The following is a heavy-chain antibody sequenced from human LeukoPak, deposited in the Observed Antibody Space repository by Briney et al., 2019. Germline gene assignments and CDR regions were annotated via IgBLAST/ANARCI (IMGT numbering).Heavy chain of an antibody. CDR3: ASGYYDSSGGNWFDP. Sequence: SVKVSCKASGGTFSSYAISWVRQAPGQGLEWMGGIIPIFGTANYAQKFQGRVAITADESTSTAYMELSSLRSEDTAVYYCASGYYDSSGGNWFDPWGQGTLVTVSS. CDR1: GGTFSSYA. CDR2: IIPIFGTA. J-gene: IGHJ5*02. V-gene: IGHV1-69*13. D-gene: IGHD3-22*01.